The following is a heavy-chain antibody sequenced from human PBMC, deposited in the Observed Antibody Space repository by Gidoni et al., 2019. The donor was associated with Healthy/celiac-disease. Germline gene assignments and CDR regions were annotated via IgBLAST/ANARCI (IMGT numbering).Heavy chain of an antibody. V-gene: IGHV3-64D*06. CDR3: VKWLSSGQENNWFDP. D-gene: IGHD6-19*01. CDR1: GCTFSSYA. CDR2: ISSNGGST. J-gene: IGHJ5*02. Sequence: VQLVASGGGLVQPGGSLRLSCSASGCTFSSYAMHWVRQAPGKGLEYVSAISSNGGSTYYSYSVKGRFTISRDNSKHTLYLQMSSLRAEDTAVYYCVKWLSSGQENNWFDPWGQGTLVTVSS.